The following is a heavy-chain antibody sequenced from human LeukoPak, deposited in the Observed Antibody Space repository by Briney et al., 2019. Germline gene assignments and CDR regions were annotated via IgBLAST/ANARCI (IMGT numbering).Heavy chain of an antibody. J-gene: IGHJ5*02. Sequence: SGPTLAQPTQTLTLTCTFSGFSLSTSGVGVGWIRQPPGKALEWLALVYWDDDKRYSPSLKNRLTITKDTSKNQVVLTMTNMDPVDTATYYCAHRSGRVMRFVPWGQGTLVTVSS. CDR1: GFSLSTSGVG. CDR2: VYWDDDK. D-gene: IGHD2-8*01. V-gene: IGHV2-5*02. CDR3: AHRSGRVMRFVP.